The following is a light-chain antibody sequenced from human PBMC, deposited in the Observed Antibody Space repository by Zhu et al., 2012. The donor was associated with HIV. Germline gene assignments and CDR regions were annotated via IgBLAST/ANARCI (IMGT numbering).Light chain of an antibody. V-gene: IGKV1-9*01. Sequence: DIQLTQSPSFLSASVGDRVTITCRASQGISNHLAWYHQKPGKAPKLLIYGASVLQSGVPSRFSGSGSGTEFTLTISSLQPEGFATYFCQHLTLYPTFGGGSRVEIK. J-gene: IGKJ4*01. CDR1: QGISNH. CDR2: GAS. CDR3: QHLTLYPT.